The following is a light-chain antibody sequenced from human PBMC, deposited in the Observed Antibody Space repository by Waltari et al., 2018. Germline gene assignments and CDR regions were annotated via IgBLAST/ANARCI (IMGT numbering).Light chain of an antibody. Sequence: QSGLTQPASVSGSPGQSLTISCIGTTSDIGSYNLVSWYQQHPGKAPKLIIFEVTKRPSGVSGRFSGSKSGNMASLTISGLQAEDEADYYCSSYAGRYTFGVFGAGTKVTVL. CDR3: SSYAGRYTFGV. J-gene: IGLJ1*01. CDR1: TSDIGSYNL. CDR2: EVT. V-gene: IGLV2-23*02.